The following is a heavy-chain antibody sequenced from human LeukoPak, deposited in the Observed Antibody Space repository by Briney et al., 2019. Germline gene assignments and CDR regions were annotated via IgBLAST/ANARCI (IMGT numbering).Heavy chain of an antibody. CDR1: GFTFSSYG. D-gene: IGHD7-27*01. CDR3: VSGPLTAFDS. CDR2: IRYDGSNK. Sequence: GGSLRLSCAASGFTFSSYGMHWVRQAPGKGLEWVAFIRYDGSNKYYADSVKGRFTIFRDNSKNTLSLQMSSLRAEDTAVYYCVSGPLTAFDSWGQGTLVTVSS. V-gene: IGHV3-30*02. J-gene: IGHJ4*02.